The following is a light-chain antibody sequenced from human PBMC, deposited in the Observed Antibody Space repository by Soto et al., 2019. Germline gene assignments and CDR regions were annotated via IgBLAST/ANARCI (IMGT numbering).Light chain of an antibody. CDR3: QQSDNLPLT. CDR2: DVS. V-gene: IGKV1-33*01. CDR1: QDISDY. Sequence: DIQITHSPSSLSASVLYRVTISCKAGQDISDYLNWYQQKPGKAPKLLIYDVSNLATGVPSRFSGSGSETDFTLTIRSLQPEDIATYYCQQSDNLPLTFGGGTKVDIK. J-gene: IGKJ4*01.